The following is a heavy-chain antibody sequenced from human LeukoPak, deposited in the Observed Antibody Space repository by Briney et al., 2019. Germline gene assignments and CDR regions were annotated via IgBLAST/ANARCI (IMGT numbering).Heavy chain of an antibody. CDR1: GFTFSSYG. D-gene: IGHD6-6*01. CDR2: IRYDGSNK. Sequence: GGSLGLSCAASGFTFSSYGMHWVRQAPGKGLEWVAFIRYDGSNKYYADSVKGRFTISRDNSKNTLYLQMNSLRAEDTAVYYCAKIAARGYYFDYWGQGTLVTVSS. CDR3: AKIAARGYYFDY. V-gene: IGHV3-30*02. J-gene: IGHJ4*02.